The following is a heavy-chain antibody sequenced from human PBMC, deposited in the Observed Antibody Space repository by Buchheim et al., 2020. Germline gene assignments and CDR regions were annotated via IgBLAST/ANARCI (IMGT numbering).Heavy chain of an antibody. Sequence: QVHVQQWGAGLLKPSQTLSLTCAVYGGSFSDYYWSWIRQPPGKGLEWIGEVHHSGTTKYTPSLSSRLTISVEPSKNQFSLRLTSVTAADTAVYYCARAGGTTTLGAYFDYWDQGAL. J-gene: IGHJ4*02. CDR2: VHHSGTT. CDR3: ARAGGTTTLGAYFDY. V-gene: IGHV4-34*01. D-gene: IGHD3-16*01. CDR1: GGSFSDYY.